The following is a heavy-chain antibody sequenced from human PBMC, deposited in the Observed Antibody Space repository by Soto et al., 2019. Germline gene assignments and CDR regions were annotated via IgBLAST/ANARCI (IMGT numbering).Heavy chain of an antibody. CDR3: AREPAAYPSGGWFDP. D-gene: IGHD6-13*01. CDR2: ITQSGNT. V-gene: IGHV4-30-4*01. CDR1: GGSISSGDYY. Sequence: QVQLQESGPGLVKPSQTLSLTCTVSGGSISSGDYYWTWIRQPPGKGLEWIGYITQSGNTYYNPYLKRRLPISVDPSKSQFSLRLSSMAAADTAVYYCAREPAAYPSGGWFDPWGQGTLVPVSS. J-gene: IGHJ5*02.